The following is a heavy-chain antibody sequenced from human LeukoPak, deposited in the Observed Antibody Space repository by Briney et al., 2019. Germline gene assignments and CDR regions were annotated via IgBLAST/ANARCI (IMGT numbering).Heavy chain of an antibody. J-gene: IGHJ6*02. CDR3: ARDEGMGLRMDV. Sequence: SETLSLTCTVSGGSISSYYWSWIRQPPGKGLEWIGYIYYGGSTNYNPSLKSRVTISVDTSKNQFSLKLSSVTAADTAVYYCARDEGMGLRMDVWGQGTTVTVSS. CDR1: GGSISSYY. V-gene: IGHV4-59*12. D-gene: IGHD4-17*01. CDR2: IYYGGST.